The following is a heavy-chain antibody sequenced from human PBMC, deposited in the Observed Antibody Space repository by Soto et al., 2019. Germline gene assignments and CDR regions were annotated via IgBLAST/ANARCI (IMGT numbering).Heavy chain of an antibody. J-gene: IGHJ6*02. CDR2: VYPGDSDT. CDR3: ARGTDYVWGSYRYPYYYYSMDV. Sequence: GESLKISCKGSGYTFSNYWIAWVRQMPGKGLEWMGIVYPGDSDTRYSPSFQGQVTISADKSINSAYLQWSSLKASDSAMYYCARGTDYVWGSYRYPYYYYSMDVWGQGTTVTVSS. V-gene: IGHV5-51*01. CDR1: GYTFSNYW. D-gene: IGHD3-16*02.